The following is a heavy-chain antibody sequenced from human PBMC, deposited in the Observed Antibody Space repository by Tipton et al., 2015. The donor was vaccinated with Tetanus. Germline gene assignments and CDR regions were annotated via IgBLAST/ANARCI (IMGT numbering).Heavy chain of an antibody. CDR3: ARANYDFSMKGPFDS. D-gene: IGHD3-3*01. CDR1: GGSVSGSNYF. V-gene: IGHV4-31*03. J-gene: IGHJ4*02. CDR2: IYYSGST. Sequence: TLSLTCSVSGGSVSGSNYFWNWIRQQPGKGPEWIGYIYYSGSTHYNPSLKSRVTMSVDTSKNQFSLKLTSVTAADTAVYYCARANYDFSMKGPFDSWGQGILVVVSA.